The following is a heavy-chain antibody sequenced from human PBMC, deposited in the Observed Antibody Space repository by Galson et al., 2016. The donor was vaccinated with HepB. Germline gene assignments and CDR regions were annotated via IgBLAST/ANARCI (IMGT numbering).Heavy chain of an antibody. CDR1: GGSVSSRSYC. D-gene: IGHD3-3*01. J-gene: IGHJ5*01. CDR2: VDRRGTT. Sequence: SETLSLTCTLSGGSVSSRSYCWTWSRQSPGKGLEWIGEVDRRGTTNHSPSFESRITVSVDTSKNQFSLKLTSVTAADTAMYFCARVRRPPRSSYHAYNWFDSWGQGILVTVSS. CDR3: ARVRRPPRSSYHAYNWFDS. V-gene: IGHV4-39*07.